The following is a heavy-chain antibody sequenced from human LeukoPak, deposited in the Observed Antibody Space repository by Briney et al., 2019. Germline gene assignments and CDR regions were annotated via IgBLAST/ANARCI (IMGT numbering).Heavy chain of an antibody. D-gene: IGHD1-26*01. CDR1: GYTFTRDG. J-gene: IGHJ6*03. CDR3: ARDTLNWWELEPGYYYYMDV. V-gene: IGHV1-18*01. CDR2: ISAYNGNT. Sequence: GASVKVSCKASGYTFTRDGISWVRQAPGQGLEWMGWISAYNGNTNYAQKLQGRVTMTTDTSMSTAYMELRSLRSDDTAVYYCARDTLNWWELEPGYYYYMDVWGKGTTVTVSS.